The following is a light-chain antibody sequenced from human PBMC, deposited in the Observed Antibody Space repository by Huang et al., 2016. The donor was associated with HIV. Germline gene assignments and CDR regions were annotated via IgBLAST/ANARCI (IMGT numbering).Light chain of an antibody. CDR3: QQRSNWPRT. Sequence: EIVLTQSPVTLSLSPWERATLSCRASQSVSSYLAWYQQKPGQAPRLLIYDASNRATGIPARFSGSGSGTDFTLTISSLEPEDFAVYYCQQRSNWPRTFGQGTKVEIK. J-gene: IGKJ1*01. V-gene: IGKV3-11*01. CDR1: QSVSSY. CDR2: DAS.